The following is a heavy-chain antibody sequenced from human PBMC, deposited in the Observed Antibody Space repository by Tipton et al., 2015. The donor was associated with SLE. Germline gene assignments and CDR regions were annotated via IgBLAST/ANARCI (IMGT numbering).Heavy chain of an antibody. V-gene: IGHV4-61*02. CDR3: ARKGYSLGNAFDI. D-gene: IGHD3-22*01. CDR2: IHISGST. J-gene: IGHJ3*02. Sequence: TLSLTCSVSGGSISSGYYYWNWIRQPAGKGLEWIGRIHISGSTNYNPSLKSRVTISVDTSKNQFSLKLSSVTAADTAVYFCARKGYSLGNAFDIWGPGTAVTISS. CDR1: GGSISSGYYY.